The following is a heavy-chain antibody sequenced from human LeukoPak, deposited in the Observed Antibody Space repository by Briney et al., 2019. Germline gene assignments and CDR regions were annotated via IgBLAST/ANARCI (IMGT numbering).Heavy chain of an antibody. D-gene: IGHD1-1*01. CDR2: IYSGGST. CDR1: GFTFSSYA. CDR3: ARVRRRATDAFDI. Sequence: GGSLRLSCAASGFTFSSYAMSWVRQAPGKGLEWVSVIYSGGSTYYADSVKGRFTISRDNSKNTLYLQMNSLRAEDTAVYYCARVRRRATDAFDIWGQGTMVTVSS. J-gene: IGHJ3*02. V-gene: IGHV3-53*01.